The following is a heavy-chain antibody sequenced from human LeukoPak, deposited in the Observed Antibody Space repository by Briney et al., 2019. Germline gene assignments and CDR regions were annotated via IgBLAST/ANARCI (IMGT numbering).Heavy chain of an antibody. CDR3: ARHAPPGIAVASFDY. Sequence: SETLSLTRTVSGGSISSYYWSWIRQPPGKGLEWIGYIYYSGSTNYNPSLKSRVTISVDTSKNQFSLKLSSVTAADTAVYYCARHAPPGIAVASFDYWGQGTLVTVSS. V-gene: IGHV4-59*08. D-gene: IGHD6-19*01. CDR1: GGSISSYY. J-gene: IGHJ4*02. CDR2: IYYSGST.